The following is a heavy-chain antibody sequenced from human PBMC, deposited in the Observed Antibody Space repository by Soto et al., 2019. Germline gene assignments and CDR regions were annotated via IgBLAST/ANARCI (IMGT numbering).Heavy chain of an antibody. Sequence: QVQLVESGGGVVQPGRSLRLSCAASGFSFSSYGMHWVRQAPGKGLEWVAIISYDGSTIYYEDSVKGRFTISRDNSKNTLYLQMNSLRTEDTAVYYCAKGCFGGGNCFYIDHWGQGTLVTVSS. J-gene: IGHJ4*02. CDR2: ISYDGSTI. D-gene: IGHD2-15*01. CDR3: AKGCFGGGNCFYIDH. CDR1: GFSFSSYG. V-gene: IGHV3-33*05.